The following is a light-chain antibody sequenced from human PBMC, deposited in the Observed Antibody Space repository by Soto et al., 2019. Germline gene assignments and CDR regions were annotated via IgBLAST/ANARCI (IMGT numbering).Light chain of an antibody. CDR3: SSYTSSSTLV. CDR2: DVS. J-gene: IGLJ2*01. CDR1: SSDVGGYNY. Sequence: QSALTQPASVSGSPGQSITISCTGTSSDVGGYNYVSWYQQHPGKAPNFMIYDVSNRPSGVSNRFSGSKSGNTASLTISGLQAEDEAYYYCSSYTSSSTLVFGGGTKLTVL. V-gene: IGLV2-14*01.